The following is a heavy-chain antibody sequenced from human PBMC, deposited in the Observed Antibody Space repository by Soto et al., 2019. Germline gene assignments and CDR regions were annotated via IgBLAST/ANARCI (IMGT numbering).Heavy chain of an antibody. CDR2: ISSSSSYI. Sequence: GGSLRLSCAASGFTFSSYSMNWVRQAPGRGLEWVSSISSSSSYIYYADSVKGRFTISRDNAKNSLYLQMNSLRAEDTAVYYCARGLLEVYAIDYYYYYGMDVWGQGTTVTVSS. CDR3: ARGLLEVYAIDYYYYYGMDV. V-gene: IGHV3-21*01. D-gene: IGHD2-8*02. J-gene: IGHJ6*02. CDR1: GFTFSSYS.